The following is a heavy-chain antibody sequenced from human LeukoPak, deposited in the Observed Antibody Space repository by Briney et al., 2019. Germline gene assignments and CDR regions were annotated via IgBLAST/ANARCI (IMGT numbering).Heavy chain of an antibody. CDR2: IYYSGST. CDR1: GGSISSYY. J-gene: IGHJ6*02. CDR3: ARLGIAAAGTDYYYGMDV. V-gene: IGHV4-39*01. D-gene: IGHD6-13*01. Sequence: SETLSLTCTVSGGSISSYYWGWIRQPPGKGLEWIGSIYYSGSTYYNPSLKSRVTISVDTSKNQFSLKLSSVTAADTAVYYCARLGIAAAGTDYYYGMDVWGQGTTVTVSS.